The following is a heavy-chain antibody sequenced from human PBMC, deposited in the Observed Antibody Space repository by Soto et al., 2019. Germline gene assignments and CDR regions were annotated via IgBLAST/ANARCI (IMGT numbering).Heavy chain of an antibody. CDR2: INANGNT. J-gene: IGHJ5*02. V-gene: IGHV4-59*01. Sequence: SETLSLTXTVSGGHIGSYYWSWIRQPPGKGLEWIGYINANGNTDYNPSLKGRVTMSLDTSRNEFSLSLAPVTAADTAVYFCARESTETTFSSWFDPWGQGTLVTVSS. CDR3: ARESTETTFSSWFDP. CDR1: GGHIGSYY. D-gene: IGHD4-17*01.